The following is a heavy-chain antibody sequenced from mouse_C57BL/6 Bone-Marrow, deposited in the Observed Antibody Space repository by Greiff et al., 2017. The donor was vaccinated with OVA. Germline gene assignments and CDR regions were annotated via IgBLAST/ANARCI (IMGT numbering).Heavy chain of an antibody. J-gene: IGHJ3*01. V-gene: IGHV7-1*01. CDR2: SRNKANDYTT. D-gene: IGHD4-1*01. CDR1: GFTFSDFY. Sequence: EVQLVESGGGLVQSGRSLRLSCATSGFTFSDFYMEWVRQAPGKGLEWIAASRNKANDYTTEYSASVKGRFIVSRDTSQSILYLQMNALRAEDTAIYYCARDNLRTGPFAYWGQGTLVTVSA. CDR3: ARDNLRTGPFAY.